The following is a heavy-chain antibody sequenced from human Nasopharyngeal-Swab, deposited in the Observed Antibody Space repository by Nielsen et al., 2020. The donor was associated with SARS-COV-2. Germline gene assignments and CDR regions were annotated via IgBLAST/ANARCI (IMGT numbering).Heavy chain of an antibody. CDR3: AREGPYSGTNVFDI. CDR2: IWSDGKTT. CDR1: GISYSNHG. D-gene: IGHD5-12*01. J-gene: IGHJ3*02. V-gene: IGHV3-33*01. Sequence: GESLKISCAASGISYSNHGMHWVRQAPGKGLEWVAVIWSDGKTTKYADSVKGRLTISRDKSRNTLYLQMNNLRVEDTAIYYCAREGPYSGTNVFDIWGQGTMVTVSS.